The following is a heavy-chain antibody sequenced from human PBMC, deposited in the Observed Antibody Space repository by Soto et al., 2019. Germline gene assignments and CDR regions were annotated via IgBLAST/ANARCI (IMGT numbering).Heavy chain of an antibody. CDR3: ARDQALSIAAAGDFSCYYMDV. CDR1: GGYISSFY. Sequence: SETMSITCTVSGGYISSFYWSWIWQPQGKGLEWIGYIYYSGTTNYNPSLKSRVTISIDTSNNQFSLKLTSVTAADTAVYYCARDQALSIAAAGDFSCYYMDVSGKGT. CDR2: IYYSGTT. J-gene: IGHJ6*03. V-gene: IGHV4-59*01. D-gene: IGHD6-13*01.